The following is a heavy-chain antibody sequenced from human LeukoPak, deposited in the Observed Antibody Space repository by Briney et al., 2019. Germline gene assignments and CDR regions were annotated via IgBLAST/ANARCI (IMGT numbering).Heavy chain of an antibody. CDR3: ARGQGCTSSSCPYSFDY. CDR1: GYSFTSYD. Sequence: ASVKVSCKASGYSFTSYDINWVRQASGQGLDWMGWMNPNSGNTGYAQKFQGRVTMTRNTSISTAYMELSSLRSEDTAVYYCARGQGCTSSSCPYSFDYWGQGSLVTVSS. D-gene: IGHD2-2*01. CDR2: MNPNSGNT. V-gene: IGHV1-8*01. J-gene: IGHJ4*02.